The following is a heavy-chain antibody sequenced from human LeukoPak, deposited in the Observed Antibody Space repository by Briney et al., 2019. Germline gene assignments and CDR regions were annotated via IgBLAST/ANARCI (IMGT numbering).Heavy chain of an antibody. J-gene: IGHJ3*02. Sequence: ASVKVSCKASGFTFTSYGISWVRQAPGQGLEWMGWISAYNGNTNYAQKLQGRVTMTTDTSTSTAYMELRSLRSDDTAVYYCASGYCSGGSCYKVPTDIWGQGTMVTVSS. D-gene: IGHD2-15*01. V-gene: IGHV1-18*01. CDR2: ISAYNGNT. CDR1: GFTFTSYG. CDR3: ASGYCSGGSCYKVPTDI.